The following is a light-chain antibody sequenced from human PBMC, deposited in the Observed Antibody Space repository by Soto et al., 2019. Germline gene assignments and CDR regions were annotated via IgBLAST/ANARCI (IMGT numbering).Light chain of an antibody. CDR3: QQYNNWPH. CDR1: QSVSSSY. CDR2: GAS. V-gene: IGKV3-20*01. J-gene: IGKJ5*01. Sequence: EIVLPQSPGTLSLSPGASSTLSCRASQSVSSSYLAWYQQNPGQAPRLLIYGASSRATGIPDRFSGSGSGTDFTLNISRLEPGDFAVYYCQQYNNWPHFGQGTRLE.